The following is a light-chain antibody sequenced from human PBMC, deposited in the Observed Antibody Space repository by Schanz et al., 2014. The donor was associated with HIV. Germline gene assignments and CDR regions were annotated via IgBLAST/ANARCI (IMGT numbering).Light chain of an antibody. J-gene: IGKJ2*01. Sequence: DIQMTQSPSTLSASVGDRVSITCRSSQYISSGLAWYQQKPGKAPNLLIYEASTLETGVPSRFSGSGFGTEFTLVISSLQPEDFATYYCQQYSNYPHTFGQGTKLDIK. CDR3: QQYSNYPHT. V-gene: IGKV1-5*03. CDR2: EAS. CDR1: QYISSG.